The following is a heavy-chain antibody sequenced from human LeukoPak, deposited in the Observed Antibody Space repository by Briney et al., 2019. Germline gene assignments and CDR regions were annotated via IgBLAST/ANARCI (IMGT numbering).Heavy chain of an antibody. V-gene: IGHV4-39*01. D-gene: IGHD3-10*01. Sequence: PSETLSLTCTVSGGSISSSSYYWGWIRQPPGKGLEWIGSIYYSGSTYYNPSLKSRVTISTDTSKNQFSLKLSSVTAADTAVYYCASEPYGSGSFLGAFDIWGQGTMVTVSS. J-gene: IGHJ3*02. CDR3: ASEPYGSGSFLGAFDI. CDR1: GGSISSSSYY. CDR2: IYYSGST.